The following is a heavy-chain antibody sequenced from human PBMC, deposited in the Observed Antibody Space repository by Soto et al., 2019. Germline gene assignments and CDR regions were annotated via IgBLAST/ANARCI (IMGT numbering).Heavy chain of an antibody. V-gene: IGHV3-21*01. Sequence: GGSLRLSGAASGFTFSSYSMNWVRQAPGKGLEWVSSISSSSSYIYYADSVKGRFTISRDNAKNSLYLQMNSLRAEDTAVYYCARRHXXXRYFDYWGQGTLVTXSS. CDR2: ISSSSSYI. CDR3: ARRHXXXRYFDY. CDR1: GFTFSSYS. J-gene: IGHJ4*02. D-gene: IGHD2-21*01.